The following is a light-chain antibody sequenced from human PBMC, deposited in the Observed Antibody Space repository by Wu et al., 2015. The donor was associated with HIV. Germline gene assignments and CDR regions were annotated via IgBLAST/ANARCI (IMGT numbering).Light chain of an antibody. Sequence: DIQTTQSPSTLSASVGDRVTITCRASQSISSWLAWYQQKPGKAPKLLIYKASSLESGVPSRFSGSGSGTEFTLTISSLQPDDFATYYCQQYNSYPYTFGQGPSLEIK. V-gene: IGKV1-5*03. CDR3: QQYNSYPYT. J-gene: IGKJ2*01. CDR2: KAS. CDR1: QSISSW.